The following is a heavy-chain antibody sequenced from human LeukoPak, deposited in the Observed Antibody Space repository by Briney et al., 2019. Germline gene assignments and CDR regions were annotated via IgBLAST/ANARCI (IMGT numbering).Heavy chain of an antibody. D-gene: IGHD2-8*01. V-gene: IGHV1-46*01. CDR1: GYNFISYY. J-gene: IGHJ6*02. CDR2: INPSGCST. Sequence: ASVKVSCKASGYNFISYYMHWLRQAPGQGLEWMGIINPSGCSTSYAQKFQDRVTMSRDTSTSTVYMELSSLKSEDTAGYYCAGGDVVLVDAVRYYYYGMDVWGQGTTVTVSS. CDR3: AGGDVVLVDAVRYYYYGMDV.